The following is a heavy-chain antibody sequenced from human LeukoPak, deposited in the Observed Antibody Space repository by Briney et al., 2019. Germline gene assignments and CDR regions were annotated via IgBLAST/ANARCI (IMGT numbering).Heavy chain of an antibody. J-gene: IGHJ3*02. CDR2: ISGSGGST. CDR3: AKSGRRAAAGRGIGAFDI. Sequence: GGSLRLSCAASGLTFSSYAMSWVRQAPGKGLEWVSAISGSGGSTYYADSVKGRFTISRDNSKNTLYLQMNSLRAEDTAVYYCAKSGRRAAAGRGIGAFDIWGQGTMVTVSS. V-gene: IGHV3-23*01. CDR1: GLTFSSYA. D-gene: IGHD6-13*01.